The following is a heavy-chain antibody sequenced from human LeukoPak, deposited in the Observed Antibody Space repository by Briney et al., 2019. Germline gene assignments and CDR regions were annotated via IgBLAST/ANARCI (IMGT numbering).Heavy chain of an antibody. CDR3: AKDDSPQSVAGLDY. CDR1: GFTFSSYG. D-gene: IGHD6-19*01. CDR2: IRYDGSNK. V-gene: IGHV3-30*02. Sequence: GGSLRLSCAASGFTFSSYGMHWVRQAPGKGLEWVAFIRYDGSNKYYADSVKGRFTISRDNSKNTLYLQMSSLRAEDTAVYYCAKDDSPQSVAGLDYWGQGTLVTVSS. J-gene: IGHJ4*02.